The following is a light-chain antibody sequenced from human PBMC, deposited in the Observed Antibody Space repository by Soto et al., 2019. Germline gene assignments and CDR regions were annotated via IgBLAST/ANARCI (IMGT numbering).Light chain of an antibody. CDR3: ASYTSITTLYV. J-gene: IGLJ1*01. CDR2: EVS. CDR1: SSDVGGYDY. Sequence: QSALTQPASVSGSPGQSITISCTGSSSDVGGYDYVSWYQHHPGKGPKLILYEVSNRPSGVSDRFSGSKSGNTASLSISGLQAEDGADYYCASYTSITTLYVFGTGTKV. V-gene: IGLV2-14*01.